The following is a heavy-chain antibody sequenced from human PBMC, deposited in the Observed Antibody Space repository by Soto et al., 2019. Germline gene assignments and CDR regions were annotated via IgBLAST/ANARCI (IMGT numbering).Heavy chain of an antibody. CDR2: IYPGDSDT. Sequence: PGESLKISCKGSGYSFSTYWIAWVRQMSGKGLEWMGIIYPGDSDTRYSPSYQGQVTISADKSISTAYLQWSSLEASDTAMYYCARQGGAEVGSTKYYHGMDVWGQGTTVTVSS. V-gene: IGHV5-51*01. CDR1: GYSFSTYW. CDR3: ARQGGAEVGSTKYYHGMDV. J-gene: IGHJ6*02. D-gene: IGHD1-26*01.